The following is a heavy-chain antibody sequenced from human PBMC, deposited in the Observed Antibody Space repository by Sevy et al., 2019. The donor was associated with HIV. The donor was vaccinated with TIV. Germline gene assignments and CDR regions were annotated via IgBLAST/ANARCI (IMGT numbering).Heavy chain of an antibody. Sequence: GESLKISCKGSAYTFTTHWIGWVRQMPGKGLEWMGIMSPGDSDPRYSPSFQGQATMSVDKSVSTAYLQWHSLETSDIAIYYCARLDSYSIGWSPRYYFDYWGQGTLVTVSS. CDR1: AYTFTTHW. CDR2: MSPGDSDP. D-gene: IGHD6-19*01. J-gene: IGHJ4*02. V-gene: IGHV5-51*01. CDR3: ARLDSYSIGWSPRYYFDY.